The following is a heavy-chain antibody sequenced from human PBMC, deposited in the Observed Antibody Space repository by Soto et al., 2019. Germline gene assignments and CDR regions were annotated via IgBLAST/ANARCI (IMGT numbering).Heavy chain of an antibody. CDR1: GYIFVNYG. CDR2: ISPYTGNT. V-gene: IGHV1-18*01. CDR3: AMVDLYVTPTPQDV. Sequence: QVQLEQSGDEVKKPGASVKVSCKASGYIFVNYGIAWVRQAPGQGLEWLGWISPYTGNTYYATKVQGRLTLTTDTSTSTAVMALGSLTSADTPVYYSAMVDLYVTPTPQDVWGQGTTVTVSS. J-gene: IGHJ6*02. D-gene: IGHD3-16*01.